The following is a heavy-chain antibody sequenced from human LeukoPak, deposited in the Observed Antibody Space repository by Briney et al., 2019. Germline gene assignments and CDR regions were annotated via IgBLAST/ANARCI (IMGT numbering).Heavy chain of an antibody. CDR2: INHSGST. J-gene: IGHJ4*02. CDR3: ARGLNDSWTGENY. Sequence: PSETLSLTCAVYGGSFSGYYWSWIRQPLGKGLEWIGEINHSGSTNYNPSLKSRVTISVDTSKSQFSLKVRYVTAADTAVYYCARGLNDSWTGENYWGQGTLVTVSS. V-gene: IGHV4-34*01. D-gene: IGHD3-3*01. CDR1: GGSFSGYY.